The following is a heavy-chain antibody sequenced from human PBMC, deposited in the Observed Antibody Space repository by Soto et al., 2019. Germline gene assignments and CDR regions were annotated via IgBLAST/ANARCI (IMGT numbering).Heavy chain of an antibody. CDR3: ARDGGTYFDY. J-gene: IGHJ4*02. D-gene: IGHD3-16*01. CDR2: HDNDGTNT. Sequence: GGSLRLSCAASGFTFSTYWMHWVRQAPGKGLVWVSRHDNDGTNTRYADSVKGRFTVSRDNGKNTVYLQMDSLRAEDTAVYYCARDGGTYFDYWGQGTLVTVSS. V-gene: IGHV3-74*01. CDR1: GFTFSTYW.